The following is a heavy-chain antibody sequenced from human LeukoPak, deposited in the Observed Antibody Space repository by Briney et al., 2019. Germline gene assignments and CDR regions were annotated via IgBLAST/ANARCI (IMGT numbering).Heavy chain of an antibody. CDR2: ISSSGSTI. CDR1: GFTFSSYE. CDR3: ARYSGTFSNSYFDC. Sequence: GGSLRLSCAASGFTFSSYEMNWVRQAPGKGLEWVSYISSSGSTIYYADSVKGRFTISRDNAKNSLFLQMNSLRAEDTAVYYCARYSGTFSNSYFDCWGQGTLVTVSS. J-gene: IGHJ4*02. D-gene: IGHD1-26*01. V-gene: IGHV3-48*03.